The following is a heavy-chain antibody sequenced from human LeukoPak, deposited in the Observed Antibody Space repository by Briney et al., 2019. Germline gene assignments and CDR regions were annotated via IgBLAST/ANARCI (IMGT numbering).Heavy chain of an antibody. CDR3: ATSDRGGVTRFDY. Sequence: SETLSLTCTVSGGSISSYYWSWIRQPPGKGLEWIGYIYYGGSTNYNPSLKSRVTISVDTSKNQFSLKLSSVTAADTAVYYCATSDRGGVTRFDYWGQGTLLTVSS. V-gene: IGHV4-59*01. CDR1: GGSISSYY. CDR2: IYYGGST. D-gene: IGHD4-17*01. J-gene: IGHJ4*02.